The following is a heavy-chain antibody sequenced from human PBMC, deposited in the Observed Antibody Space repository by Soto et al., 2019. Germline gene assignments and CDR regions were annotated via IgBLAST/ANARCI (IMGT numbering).Heavy chain of an antibody. V-gene: IGHV1-18*01. D-gene: IGHD5-12*01. Sequence: VQLVQSGGEVRKPGASVTVSCRASGYTFTKYGISWVRQAPGQGLEWMGWISTDNDNTNYAQNFQGRVTMTTDTSTSTAYMQLRSLRSDDTAVYFCARGTSGYDYGLFDFWGQGTLVTVSS. J-gene: IGHJ4*02. CDR3: ARGTSGYDYGLFDF. CDR2: ISTDNDNT. CDR1: GYTFTKYG.